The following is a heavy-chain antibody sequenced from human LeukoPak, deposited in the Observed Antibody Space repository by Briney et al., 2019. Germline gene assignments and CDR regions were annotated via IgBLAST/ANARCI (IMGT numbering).Heavy chain of an antibody. V-gene: IGHV1-18*01. Sequence: ASVKVSCKASGYTFISYGMSWVRQAPGQGLEWMGWISAYNGNTNYTQKLQGKVTMTTDTSTSTAYMELRSLRSDDTAVYYCARAVEGLDPWGQGTLVTVSS. CDR3: ARAVEGLDP. J-gene: IGHJ5*02. CDR1: GYTFISYG. CDR2: ISAYNGNT. D-gene: IGHD4-23*01.